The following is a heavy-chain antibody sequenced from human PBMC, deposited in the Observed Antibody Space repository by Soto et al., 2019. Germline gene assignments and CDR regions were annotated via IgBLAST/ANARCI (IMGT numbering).Heavy chain of an antibody. V-gene: IGHV4-34*01. D-gene: IGHD3-10*01. CDR3: ARGPGFGELLYPYYFDY. CDR1: GGSFSGYY. J-gene: IGHJ4*02. CDR2: INHSGST. Sequence: PSETLSLTCAVDGGSFSGYYWSWISKPPGKGLEWIGEINHSGSTNYNPSLKSRVTISVDTSKNQFSLKLSSVTAADTAVYYCARGPGFGELLYPYYFDYWGQGTLVTVS.